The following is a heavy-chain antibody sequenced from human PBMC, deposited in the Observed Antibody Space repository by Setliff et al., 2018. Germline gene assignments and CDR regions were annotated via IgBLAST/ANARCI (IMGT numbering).Heavy chain of an antibody. D-gene: IGHD3-10*01. CDR3: ARGKGSWVLLRWFDP. Sequence: ASVKVSCKASGYSFNSYGISWVRQAPGQGLEWVGWISAYNGDTNYAQKIQGRVTMTTDTSTTTAYMELRSLRSDDAAVYYCARGKGSWVLLRWFDPWGQGTLVTVSS. V-gene: IGHV1-18*04. J-gene: IGHJ5*02. CDR2: ISAYNGDT. CDR1: GYSFNSYG.